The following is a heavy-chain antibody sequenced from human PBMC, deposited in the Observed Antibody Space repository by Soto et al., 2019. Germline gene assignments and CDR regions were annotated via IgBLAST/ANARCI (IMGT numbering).Heavy chain of an antibody. Sequence: PSETLSLTCAVYGGSFSGYYWSWIRQPPGKGLEWIGEINHSGSTNYNPSLKSRVTISVDTSKNQFSLKLSSVTAADTAVYYCARVVAGRFGWFDPWGQGTLVTVSS. CDR1: GGSFSGYY. V-gene: IGHV4-34*01. D-gene: IGHD6-19*01. J-gene: IGHJ5*02. CDR3: ARVVAGRFGWFDP. CDR2: INHSGST.